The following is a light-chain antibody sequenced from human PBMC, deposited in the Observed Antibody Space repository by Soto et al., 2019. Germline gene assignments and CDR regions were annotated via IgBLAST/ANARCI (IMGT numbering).Light chain of an antibody. Sequence: DIQMTQSPSSLSASVGDRVTITCRASQSISSYLNWYQQKPGKAPKLLIYAASSLQSGVPSRFSGSGSGTEFTLTISSLQPDDLATYYCQQYNTFWTFGQGTKVDI. CDR3: QQYNTFWT. J-gene: IGKJ1*01. CDR2: AAS. CDR1: QSISSY. V-gene: IGKV1-39*01.